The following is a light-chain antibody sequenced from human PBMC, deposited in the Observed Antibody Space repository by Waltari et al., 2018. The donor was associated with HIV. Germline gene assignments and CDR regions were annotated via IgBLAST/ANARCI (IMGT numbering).Light chain of an antibody. CDR1: QGINKY. CDR3: QQTYSTPTT. Sequence: DIQLTQSPSSLSASVGDRFTIACRASQGINKYLNWYRQKPGNAPELLIYDASNLQSGVPSRFSASGSGTDFTLTITSLQPEDFATYYCQQTYSTPTTFGQGTKLE. V-gene: IGKV1-39*01. J-gene: IGKJ2*01. CDR2: DAS.